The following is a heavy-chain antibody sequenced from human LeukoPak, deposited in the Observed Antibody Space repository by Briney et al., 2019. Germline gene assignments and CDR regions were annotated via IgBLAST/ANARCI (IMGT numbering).Heavy chain of an antibody. CDR2: ISGSGGST. Sequence: PGGSLRLSCAASGFTFSSYAMSWVRQAPGKGLEWVSAISGSGGSTYYADSVKGRFTISRDNSKNALYLQMNSLRAEDTAVCYCAKGPHRIVGDPDYWGQGTLVTVSS. CDR3: AKGPHRIVGDPDY. D-gene: IGHD1-26*01. J-gene: IGHJ4*02. V-gene: IGHV3-23*01. CDR1: GFTFSSYA.